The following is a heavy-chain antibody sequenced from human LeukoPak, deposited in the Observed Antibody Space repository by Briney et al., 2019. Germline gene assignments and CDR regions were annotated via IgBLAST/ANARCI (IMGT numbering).Heavy chain of an antibody. V-gene: IGHV4-59*01. CDR3: ARDADYYGFDY. Sequence: SETLSLTCTVSGGSISTYYWSWIRQPPGKGLEWIGYIYYSGSTNYNPSLKSRVTISVDTSKNQFSLKLSSVTAADTAVYYCARDADYYGFDYWGQGTLVTVSS. CDR1: GGSISTYY. D-gene: IGHD3-10*01. J-gene: IGHJ4*02. CDR2: IYYSGST.